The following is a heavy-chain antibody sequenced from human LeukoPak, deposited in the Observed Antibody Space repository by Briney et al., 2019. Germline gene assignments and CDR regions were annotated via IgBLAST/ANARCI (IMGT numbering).Heavy chain of an antibody. D-gene: IGHD3-22*01. V-gene: IGHV3-30*04. CDR2: ISYDGSNK. CDR3: AREAVVMGNNWFDP. J-gene: IGHJ5*02. CDR1: GFTFSSYA. Sequence: GGSLRLSCAASGFTFSSYAMHWVRQAPGKGLEWVAVISYDGSNKYYADSVKGRFTISRDNSKNTLYLQMNSLRAEDTAVYYCAREAVVMGNNWFDPWGQGTLVTVSS.